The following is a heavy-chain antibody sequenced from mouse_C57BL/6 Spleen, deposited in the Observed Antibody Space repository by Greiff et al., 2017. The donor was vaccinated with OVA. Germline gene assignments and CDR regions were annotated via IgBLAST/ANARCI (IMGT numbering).Heavy chain of an antibody. Sequence: QVQLKESGAELVKPGASVKLSCKASGYTFTSYWMQWVKQRPGQGLEWIGEIDPSDSYTNYNQKFKGKATLTVDTSSSTAYMQLSSLTSEDSAVYYCARGGYGFAYWGQGTLVTVSA. CDR1: GYTFTSYW. V-gene: IGHV1-50*01. J-gene: IGHJ3*01. CDR2: IDPSDSYT. D-gene: IGHD2-2*01. CDR3: ARGGYGFAY.